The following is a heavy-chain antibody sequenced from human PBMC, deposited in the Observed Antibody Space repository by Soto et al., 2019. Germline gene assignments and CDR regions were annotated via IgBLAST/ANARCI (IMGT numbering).Heavy chain of an antibody. J-gene: IGHJ4*02. Sequence: PGESLRLSWAASGFSLTTHNMMWVRQAPGMGLEWISYISDSSTTIAYADSVEGRFTISRDTAKNSLFLQMNSLRDEDTAVYYCARDPTREDVYSFDLWGQGALVTFSS. CDR1: GFSLTTHN. D-gene: IGHD4-4*01. V-gene: IGHV3-48*02. CDR3: ARDPTREDVYSFDL. CDR2: ISDSSTTI.